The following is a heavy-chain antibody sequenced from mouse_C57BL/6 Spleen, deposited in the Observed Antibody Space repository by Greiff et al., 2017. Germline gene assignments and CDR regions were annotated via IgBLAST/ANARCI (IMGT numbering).Heavy chain of an antibody. D-gene: IGHD1-1*02. CDR1: GFTFSSYG. J-gene: IGHJ3*01. V-gene: IGHV5-6*01. CDR2: ISSGGSYT. CDR3: ARHDMGGCAY. Sequence: EVHLVESGGDLVKPGGSLKLSCAASGFTFSSYGMSWVRQTPDKRLEWVATISSGGSYTYYPDSVKGRFTISRDNAKNTLYLQMSSLKSEDTAMYYCARHDMGGCAYWGQGTLVTVSA.